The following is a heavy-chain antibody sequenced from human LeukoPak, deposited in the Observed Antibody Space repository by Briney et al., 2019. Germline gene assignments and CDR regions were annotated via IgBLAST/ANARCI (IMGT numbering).Heavy chain of an antibody. CDR3: ARRHSYSYVDY. J-gene: IGHJ4*02. CDR1: GYNFARYW. V-gene: IGHV5-51*01. CDR2: IDPGDSET. D-gene: IGHD3-16*02. Sequence: GESLKISCKASGYNFARYWIGWVRQMPGKGLEWMAIIDPGDSETRYSPSFEGQVTISVDKSISTANLQWSSLKASDTAIYYCARRHSYSYVDYRGQGTLVTVSS.